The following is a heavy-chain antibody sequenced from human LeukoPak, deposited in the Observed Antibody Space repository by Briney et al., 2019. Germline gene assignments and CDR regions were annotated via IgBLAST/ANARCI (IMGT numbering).Heavy chain of an antibody. CDR1: GFTFSRYN. CDR3: ARGAQWLVPEVYYYYMDV. V-gene: IGHV3-21*01. CDR2: ISGRSSYI. D-gene: IGHD6-19*01. J-gene: IGHJ6*03. Sequence: GGSLRLSCEGSGFTFSRYNMNWFRQAPGKGLERVSSISGRSSYIFYADSVKGRFTISRDNAESSLYLQMNSLRAEDTAVCYCARGAQWLVPEVYYYYMDVWGKGTTVTVSS.